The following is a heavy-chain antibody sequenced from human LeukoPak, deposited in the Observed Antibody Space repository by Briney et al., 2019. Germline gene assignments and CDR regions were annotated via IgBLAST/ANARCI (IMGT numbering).Heavy chain of an antibody. CDR3: TRDVIMGYQQGYFDP. J-gene: IGHJ5*02. V-gene: IGHV1-2*02. CDR1: GYSFIDYY. Sequence: ASVKVSRKASGYSFIDYYIHWVRQAPGQGLECMGWMSPRTGDTRYEEKFQGRVAMTRETSITTAYMELSGLNSDDTAMYFCTRDVIMGYQQGYFDPWGQGTLVTVSS. CDR2: MSPRTGDT. D-gene: IGHD2-8*01.